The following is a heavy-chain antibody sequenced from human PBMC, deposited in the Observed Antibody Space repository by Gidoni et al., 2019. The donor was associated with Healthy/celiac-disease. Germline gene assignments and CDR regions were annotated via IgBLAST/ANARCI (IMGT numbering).Heavy chain of an antibody. CDR2: IWYDGSNK. V-gene: IGHV3-33*01. CDR1: GFTFSSYG. CDR3: ARGITMVRGVIGWFDP. Sequence: QVQLVESGGGVVQPGRSLRLSCAASGFTFSSYGMHWVRQAPGKGLEWVAVIWYDGSNKYYADSVKGRFTISRDNSKNTLYLQMNSLRAEDTAVYYCARGITMVRGVIGWFDPWGQGTLVTVSS. D-gene: IGHD3-10*01. J-gene: IGHJ5*02.